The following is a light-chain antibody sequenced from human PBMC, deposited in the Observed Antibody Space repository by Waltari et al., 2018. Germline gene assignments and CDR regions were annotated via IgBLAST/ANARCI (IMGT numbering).Light chain of an antibody. CDR1: QNIDRY. CDR3: QQSHRSPWT. CDR2: AAS. J-gene: IGKJ1*01. V-gene: IGKV1-39*01. Sequence: DIHMTQSPSSLPASVGDTVAITCRASQNIDRYLNWYHQRPVNAPKLLIYAASTLQSGVPSRFSGSGSGTDFTLTISGLQPEDFATYFCQQSHRSPWTFGQGTQVDI.